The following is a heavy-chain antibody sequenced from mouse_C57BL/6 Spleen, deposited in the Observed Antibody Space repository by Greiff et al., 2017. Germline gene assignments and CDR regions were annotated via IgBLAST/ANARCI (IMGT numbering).Heavy chain of an antibody. CDR3: AIYYYGSWFAY. D-gene: IGHD1-1*01. CDR1: GYAFTNYL. Sequence: QVQLQQSGAELVRPGTSVKVSCKASGYAFTNYLIEWVKQRPGQGLEWIGVINPGSGGTNYNEKFKGKATLTADKSSSTAYMQLSSLTSEDSAVYFCAIYYYGSWFAYWGQGTLVTVSA. J-gene: IGHJ3*01. CDR2: INPGSGGT. V-gene: IGHV1-54*01.